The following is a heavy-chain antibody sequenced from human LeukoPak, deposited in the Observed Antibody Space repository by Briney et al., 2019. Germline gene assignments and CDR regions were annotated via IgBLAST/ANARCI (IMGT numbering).Heavy chain of an antibody. J-gene: IGHJ4*02. Sequence: SETLSLTCTVSGGSISRSSYYWGWIRQPPGKGLEWIGSIYYSGSTYYNPSLKSRVTISVDTSKNQFSLKLSSVTAADTAVYYCARLEMGYSNYNFDYWGQGTLVTVSS. CDR1: GGSISRSSYY. CDR3: ARLEMGYSNYNFDY. V-gene: IGHV4-39*01. D-gene: IGHD4-11*01. CDR2: IYYSGST.